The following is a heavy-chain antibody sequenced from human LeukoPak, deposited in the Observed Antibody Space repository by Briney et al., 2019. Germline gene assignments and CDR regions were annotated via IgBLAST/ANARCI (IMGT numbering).Heavy chain of an antibody. V-gene: IGHV4-31*03. D-gene: IGHD6-13*01. CDR1: GGSISSGGHY. Sequence: PSETLSLTCTVSGGSISSGGHYWSWLRQHRGEGLEWIGCIYDSRFTYCNPSLNSRVTISVDSSENQLSLKLSSVIAADTAVYYCSGGFESSKMGYWGQGTLVTVSS. J-gene: IGHJ4*02. CDR2: IYDSRFT. CDR3: SGGFESSKMGY.